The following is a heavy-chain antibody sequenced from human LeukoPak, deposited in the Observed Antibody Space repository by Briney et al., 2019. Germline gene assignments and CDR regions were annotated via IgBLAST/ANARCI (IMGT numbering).Heavy chain of an antibody. V-gene: IGHV3-11*01. CDR2: ISGSGSTI. CDR1: GFSFSDYH. J-gene: IGHJ4*02. D-gene: IGHD3-3*01. CDR3: ARTYDFWSGWFDY. Sequence: GGSLRLSCAGSGFSFSDYHMSWIRQAPGKGLEWVSYISGSGSTIYYADSVKGRFTISRDNAKNSLYLQVNSLRAEDTAVYYCARTYDFWSGWFDYWGQGTLVTVSS.